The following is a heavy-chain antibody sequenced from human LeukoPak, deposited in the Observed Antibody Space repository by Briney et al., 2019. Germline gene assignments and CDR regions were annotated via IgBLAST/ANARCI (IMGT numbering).Heavy chain of an antibody. D-gene: IGHD3-16*01. CDR2: IYYSGCT. Sequence: PSETLSLTCTVSGYSISSGYYWGWIRQPPGKGLEWIGSIYYSGCTHYNPSLKSRVTISVDTSKNRFSLKLSSVTAADTAVYYCAREGSRFLLYNWFDPWGQGTLVTVSS. CDR1: GYSISSGYY. V-gene: IGHV4-38-2*02. CDR3: AREGSRFLLYNWFDP. J-gene: IGHJ5*02.